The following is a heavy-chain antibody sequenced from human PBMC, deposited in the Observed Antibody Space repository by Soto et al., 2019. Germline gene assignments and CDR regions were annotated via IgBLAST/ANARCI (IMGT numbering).Heavy chain of an antibody. J-gene: IGHJ4*02. D-gene: IGHD6-13*01. CDR3: AHRSIAATGTGTFDF. CDR1: GFSLSTTEVG. V-gene: IGHV2-5*01. CDR2: IYWNDDK. Sequence: QITLRESGPTLVKPTQTLTLTCTFSGFSLSTTEVGVGWIRQPPGKALEWLALIYWNDDKFYRPSLKSRLTITKDTSKNQVFLTMSNMDPVDTATYFCAHRSIAATGTGTFDFWGQGTLVTVSS.